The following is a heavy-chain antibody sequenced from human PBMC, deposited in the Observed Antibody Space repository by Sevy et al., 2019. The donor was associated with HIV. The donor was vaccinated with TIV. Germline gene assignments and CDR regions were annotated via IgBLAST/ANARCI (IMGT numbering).Heavy chain of an antibody. J-gene: IGHJ4*02. D-gene: IGHD2-15*01. CDR3: AGGGFLSRY. V-gene: IGHV3-7*01. CDR1: GFTFSDSW. Sequence: GGSLTLSCAPSGFTFSDSWMTWVRQGPGKGLEWVANINQAGSDKYYVDSVRGRFTISRDNAKNSLYLQMNSLRVEDTALYYCAGGGFLSRYWGQGSLVTVSS. CDR2: INQAGSDK.